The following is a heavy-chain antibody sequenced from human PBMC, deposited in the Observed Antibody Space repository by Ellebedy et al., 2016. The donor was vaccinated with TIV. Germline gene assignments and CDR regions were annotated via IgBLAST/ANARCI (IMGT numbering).Heavy chain of an antibody. CDR3: ARDRGTTMIVSDY. D-gene: IGHD3-22*01. V-gene: IGHV3-7*01. Sequence: GESLKISCAASGFTFSNYWMNWVRQAPGKGLEWVANIKEDGSEKYYVDSVKGRFTISRDNAKNSLYLQMNSLRAEDTAVYYCARDRGTTMIVSDYWGQGTLVTVSS. CDR1: GFTFSNYW. J-gene: IGHJ4*02. CDR2: IKEDGSEK.